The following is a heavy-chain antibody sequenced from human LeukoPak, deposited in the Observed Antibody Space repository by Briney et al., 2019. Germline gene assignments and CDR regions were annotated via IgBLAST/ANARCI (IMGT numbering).Heavy chain of an antibody. CDR3: VKSGGYATAIRYFDL. Sequence: GGSLRLSCSASGFTFSTYWMRWVRQAPGKGLEWVANMRRDGNEIYYLDSVKGRFTISRDNAKNSLYLQMDSLRTEDTALYYCVKSGGYATAIRYFDLWGRGTLVTVSS. CDR1: GFTFSTYW. J-gene: IGHJ2*01. V-gene: IGHV3-7*03. D-gene: IGHD2-21*02. CDR2: MRRDGNEI.